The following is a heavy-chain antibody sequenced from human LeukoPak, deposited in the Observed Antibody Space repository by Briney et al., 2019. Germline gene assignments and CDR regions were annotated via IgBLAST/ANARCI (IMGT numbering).Heavy chain of an antibody. CDR3: ARDAQRGFDYSNSLKN. CDR2: IWRDASNR. Sequence: GGSLRLSCAASGFIFSHHGMHWVRQAPGKGLEWVAVIWRDASNRFYADSVKGRFTISRDNSQNTVFLQMNSLRVKDTATYYCARDAQRGFDYSNSLKNWGHGTLVTVSS. V-gene: IGHV3-33*01. D-gene: IGHD4-11*01. CDR1: GFIFSHHG. J-gene: IGHJ4*01.